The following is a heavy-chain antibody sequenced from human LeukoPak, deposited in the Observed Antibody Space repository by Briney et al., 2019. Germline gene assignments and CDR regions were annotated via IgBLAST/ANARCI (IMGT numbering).Heavy chain of an antibody. V-gene: IGHV4-59*08. Sequence: SETLSLTCTVSGGSISSYYWSWIRQPPGKGLEWIEYIYYSGSTNYNPSLKSRVTISADTSKNQFSLNLSSVTAADTAVYYCARWVITSRYFDYWGQGTLVTVSS. D-gene: IGHD3-22*01. CDR3: ARWVITSRYFDY. CDR1: GGSISSYY. CDR2: IYYSGST. J-gene: IGHJ4*02.